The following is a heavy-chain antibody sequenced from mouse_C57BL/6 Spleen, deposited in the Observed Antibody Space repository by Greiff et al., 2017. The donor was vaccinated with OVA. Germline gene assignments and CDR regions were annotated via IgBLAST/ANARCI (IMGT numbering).Heavy chain of an antibody. CDR2: IDPSDSET. D-gene: IGHD2-3*01. Sequence: QVHVKQPGAELVRPGSSVKLSCKASGYTFTSYWMHWVKQRPIQGLEWIGNIDPSDSETHYNQKFKDKATLTVDKSSSTAYMQLSSLTSEDSAVYYCARWMDTTERDYWGQGTTLTVSS. V-gene: IGHV1-52*01. CDR3: ARWMDTTERDY. CDR1: GYTFTSYW. J-gene: IGHJ2*01.